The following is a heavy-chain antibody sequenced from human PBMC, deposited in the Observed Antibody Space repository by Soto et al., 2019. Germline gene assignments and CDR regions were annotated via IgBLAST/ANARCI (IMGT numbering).Heavy chain of an antibody. D-gene: IGHD6-13*01. V-gene: IGHV5-51*01. CDR1: GYSFTSYW. J-gene: IGHJ6*02. Sequence: HGESLKISCKGSGYSFTSYWIGWVRQMTGKGLEWMGIIYPGDSDARYSPSFQGQVTISADKSISTAYLQWSSLKASDTAIYYCARTAAAGKYYYGVDVWGQGTTVTVSS. CDR2: IYPGDSDA. CDR3: ARTAAAGKYYYGVDV.